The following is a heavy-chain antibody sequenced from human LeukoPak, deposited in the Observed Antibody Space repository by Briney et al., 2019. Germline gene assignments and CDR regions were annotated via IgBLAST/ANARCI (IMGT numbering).Heavy chain of an antibody. D-gene: IGHD3-10*01. CDR2: ISSSSSYI. Sequence: GGPLRLSCAASGFTFSSYSMNWVRQAPGKGLEWVSSISSSSSYIYYADSVKGRFTISRDNAKNSLYLQMNSLRAEDTAVYYCARDRGYYGSGSYRPFDYWGRGTLVTVSS. J-gene: IGHJ4*02. CDR1: GFTFSSYS. CDR3: ARDRGYYGSGSYRPFDY. V-gene: IGHV3-21*01.